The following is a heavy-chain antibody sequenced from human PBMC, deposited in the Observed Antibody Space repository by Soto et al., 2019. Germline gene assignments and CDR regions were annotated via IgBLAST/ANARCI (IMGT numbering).Heavy chain of an antibody. Sequence: KSLKICCKGSGYNFAGYWIAWVRQMPGKGLELMGIIYPSDSDTRYRPSFQGQVTISADKSISSAYLQWSSLRASDTAMYYCARGGVSTRTFDYWGQGTPVTVS. J-gene: IGHJ4*02. D-gene: IGHD3-3*01. CDR1: GYNFAGYW. CDR2: IYPSDSDT. CDR3: ARGGVSTRTFDY. V-gene: IGHV5-51*01.